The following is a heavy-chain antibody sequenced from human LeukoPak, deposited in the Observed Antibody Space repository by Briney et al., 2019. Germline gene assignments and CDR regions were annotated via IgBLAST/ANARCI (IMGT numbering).Heavy chain of an antibody. J-gene: IGHJ6*03. CDR1: GFTFSSYA. CDR2: ISGSGGST. D-gene: IGHD1-1*01. V-gene: IGHV3-23*01. Sequence: GGSLRLSCAASGFTFSSYAMSWVRQAPGKGLEWVSAISGSGGSTYYADSVKGRFTISRDNSKNTLYLQMNSLRAEDTAVYYCATSFGWNEDRTLGYYYYYMDVWGKGTTVTISS. CDR3: ATSFGWNEDRTLGYYYYYMDV.